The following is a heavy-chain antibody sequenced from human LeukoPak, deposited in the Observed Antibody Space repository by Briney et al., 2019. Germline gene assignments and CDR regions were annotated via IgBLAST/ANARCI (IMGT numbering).Heavy chain of an antibody. CDR1: GFTFSSYS. D-gene: IGHD3-3*01. Sequence: GGSLRLSCAASGFTFSSYSMHCVRQAPGKGLGWFSCISNSSSYIYYADSVKGRFTISRDNAKNPLYLQRNSLRAEDTAVYYCARDDFAGASLFGYYYMDVWGEGTKVTVSS. J-gene: IGHJ6*03. V-gene: IGHV3-21*01. CDR2: ISNSSSYI. CDR3: ARDDFAGASLFGYYYMDV.